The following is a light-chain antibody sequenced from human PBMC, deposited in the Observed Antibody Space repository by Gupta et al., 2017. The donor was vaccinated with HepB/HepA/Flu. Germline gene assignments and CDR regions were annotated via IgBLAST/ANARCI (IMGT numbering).Light chain of an antibody. Sequence: IQMTQPPSSLSASVGDRVTITCRASQIISSYLNWYQQKPGKAPKLLIYAAASLQSGVPSRFSGSGSWTDVTLTISSLQPEDFATYYCQQRYSTPPYTFGQGTKLEIK. CDR2: AAA. CDR1: QIISSY. V-gene: IGKV1-39*01. J-gene: IGKJ2*01. CDR3: QQRYSTPPYT.